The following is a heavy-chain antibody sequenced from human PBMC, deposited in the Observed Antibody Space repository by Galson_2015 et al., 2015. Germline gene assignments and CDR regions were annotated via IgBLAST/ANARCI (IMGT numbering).Heavy chain of an antibody. CDR3: ARDLSGLRTSSDMGY. J-gene: IGHJ4*02. Sequence: SVKVSCKASGYVFTNLFVHWVRQAPGQGLEWIGLINPGGGPKYAQKFQGRITTTRDTSTTTAYMELSSLTSEDTAVYYCARDLSGLRTSSDMGYWGQGTLVTVSS. CDR2: INPGGGP. D-gene: IGHD6-6*01. V-gene: IGHV1-46*01. CDR1: GYVFTNLF.